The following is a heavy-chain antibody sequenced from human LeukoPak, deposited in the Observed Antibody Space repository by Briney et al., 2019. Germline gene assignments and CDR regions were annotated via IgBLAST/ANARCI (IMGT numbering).Heavy chain of an antibody. Sequence: ASVKVSCKASGYTFTSYGISWVRQAPGQGLEWMGWISAYNGNTNYAQKLQGRVTMTTDTSTSTAYMELRSLRSDEPAVYYCARVTAMVRGVRPFDYWGQGTLVTVSS. CDR1: GYTFTSYG. D-gene: IGHD3-10*01. CDR2: ISAYNGNT. CDR3: ARVTAMVRGVRPFDY. J-gene: IGHJ4*02. V-gene: IGHV1-18*01.